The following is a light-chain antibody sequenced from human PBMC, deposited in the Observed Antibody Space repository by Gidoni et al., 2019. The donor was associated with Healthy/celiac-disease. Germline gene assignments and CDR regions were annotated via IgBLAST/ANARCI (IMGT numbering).Light chain of an antibody. CDR3: CSYAASGSYV. CDR2: EGT. V-gene: IGLV2-23*01. J-gene: IGLJ1*01. Sequence: QSALTQPASVSGSPGQSITISCTATSSDVGSYNLVSWYQQHPGKAPKLMIYEGTTRPSGVSNRSSGSKSGNTASLTISGLQAEDEADYYCCSYAASGSYVFGTGTKVTVL. CDR1: SSDVGSYNL.